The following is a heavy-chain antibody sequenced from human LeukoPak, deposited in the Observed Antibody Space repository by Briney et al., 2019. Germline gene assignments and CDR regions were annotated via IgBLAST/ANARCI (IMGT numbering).Heavy chain of an antibody. CDR1: GGSLSSSSSY. V-gene: IGHV4-39*01. CDR3: ARGGPITIFGVAYY. D-gene: IGHD3-3*01. CDR2: IYYSGST. J-gene: IGHJ4*02. Sequence: PSETLSLTCTVSGGSLSSSSSYWGWLRQPPGKGLEWIGSIYYSGSTYYNPSLKSRVTISVDTSKNQFSLKLSSVTAADTAVYYCARGGPITIFGVAYYWGQGTLVTVSS.